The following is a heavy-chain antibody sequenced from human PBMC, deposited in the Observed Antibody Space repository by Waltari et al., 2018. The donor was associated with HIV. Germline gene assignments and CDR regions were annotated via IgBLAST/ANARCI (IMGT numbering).Heavy chain of an antibody. CDR3: ARTFTVATISPLLH. J-gene: IGHJ4*02. CDR1: GFTFSSYW. Sequence: EVQLVESGGGLVQPGGSLRLSCAASGFTFSSYWMHWVRQVPGKGLVLGSRINSEGSSTTYADSVKGRFTISRDNAKSTLYLQMNSLRDEDTAVYYCARTFTVATISPLLHWGQGTLVTVSS. V-gene: IGHV3-74*01. D-gene: IGHD5-12*01. CDR2: INSEGSST.